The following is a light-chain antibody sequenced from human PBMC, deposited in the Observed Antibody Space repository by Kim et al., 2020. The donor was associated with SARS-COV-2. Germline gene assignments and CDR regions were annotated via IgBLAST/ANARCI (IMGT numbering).Light chain of an antibody. J-gene: IGLJ2*01. CDR3: QSYDSSTVV. V-gene: IGLV6-57*04. CDR2: EDN. Sequence: NFMLTQPHSVSESPGKTVTISCTRSSGSIASNYVQWYQQRPGSAPTTVIYEDNQRPSGVPDRFSGSIDRSSNSASLTISELKTEDEADYYCQSYDSSTVVFGGGTQLSVL. CDR1: SGSIASNY.